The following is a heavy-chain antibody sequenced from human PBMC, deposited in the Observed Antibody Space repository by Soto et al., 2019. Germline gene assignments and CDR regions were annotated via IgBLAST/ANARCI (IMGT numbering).Heavy chain of an antibody. CDR2: ISYDGSNK. CDR1: GFTFRSYA. V-gene: IGHV3-30-3*01. CDR3: ARAVGAAGYFDY. J-gene: IGHJ4*02. Sequence: QVQLVESGGGGVQPGRSLRLSCAASGFTFRSYAMHRVRQAPGKGLEWVAVISYDGSNKYYADSVKGRFTISRDNSKNTLYRQMNSLRAEDTAVYYCARAVGAAGYFDYWGQGTLVTVSS. D-gene: IGHD6-13*01.